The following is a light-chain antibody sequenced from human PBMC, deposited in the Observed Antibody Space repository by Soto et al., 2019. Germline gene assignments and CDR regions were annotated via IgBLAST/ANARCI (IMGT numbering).Light chain of an antibody. Sequence: ECEFTQSPCTLSLSPGERATLSCRASQTVRNNYLAWYQQKPGQAPRLLIYDASSRATGIPDRFSGGGSGTDFTLTISRLEPEDFAVYYCQQFSSYPLTFGGGTKVDIK. V-gene: IGKV3-20*01. CDR1: QTVRNNY. CDR3: QQFSSYPLT. J-gene: IGKJ4*01. CDR2: DAS.